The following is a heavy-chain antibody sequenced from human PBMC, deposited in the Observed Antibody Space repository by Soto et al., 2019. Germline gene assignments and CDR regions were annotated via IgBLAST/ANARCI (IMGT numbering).Heavy chain of an antibody. Sequence: PSETLSLTCAVYGGSFSGYYWSWIRQPPGKGLEWIGEINHSGSTNYNPSLKSRVTISVDTSKNQFSLKLSSVTAAGTAVYYCARGWPYYYDSSGYYLFDYWGQGTLVTVSS. CDR2: INHSGST. D-gene: IGHD3-22*01. J-gene: IGHJ4*02. CDR3: ARGWPYYYDSSGYYLFDY. CDR1: GGSFSGYY. V-gene: IGHV4-34*01.